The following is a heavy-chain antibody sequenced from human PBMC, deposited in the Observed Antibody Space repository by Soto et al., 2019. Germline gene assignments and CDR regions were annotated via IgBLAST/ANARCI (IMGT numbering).Heavy chain of an antibody. J-gene: IGHJ4*02. Sequence: PGGSLRLSCAASGFTFSSYLMSWVRQAPGKGLEWVSAISGRGGDTFYADSVKGRFTISRDNPKNTLYLQMTSLRAEDTAIYYCAKDQMARGVSTYYLDYWGQGT. CDR1: GFTFSSYL. CDR3: AKDQMARGVSTYYLDY. V-gene: IGHV3-23*01. CDR2: ISGRGGDT. D-gene: IGHD3-10*01.